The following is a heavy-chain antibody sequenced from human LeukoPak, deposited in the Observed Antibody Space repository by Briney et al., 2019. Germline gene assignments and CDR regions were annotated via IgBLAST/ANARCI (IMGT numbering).Heavy chain of an antibody. CDR1: GGSISSGGYY. Sequence: PSETLSLTCTVSGGSISSGGYYWSWIRQPPGKGLEWIGYIYYSGSTNYNPSLKSRVTISVDTSKNQFSLKLSSVTAADTAVYYCARAHYGDWSNWFDPWGQGTLVTVSS. CDR3: ARAHYGDWSNWFDP. J-gene: IGHJ5*02. V-gene: IGHV4-61*08. D-gene: IGHD4-17*01. CDR2: IYYSGST.